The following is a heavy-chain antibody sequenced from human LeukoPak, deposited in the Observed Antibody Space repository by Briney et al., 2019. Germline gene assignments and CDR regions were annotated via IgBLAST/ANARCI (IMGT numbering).Heavy chain of an antibody. CDR1: GFTLDDSG. CDR2: INWNGGST. V-gene: IGHV3-20*04. Sequence: PGGSLRLSCAASGFTLDDSGIGSVRHAPGKGLEWDSGINWNGGSTAYAESVKGRFTITRDNAKNSLYLQMNSLRAEDTALYYCARVLGVYYYGSGSYEGWFDPWGQGTLVTVSS. CDR3: ARVLGVYYYGSGSYEGWFDP. D-gene: IGHD3-10*01. J-gene: IGHJ5*02.